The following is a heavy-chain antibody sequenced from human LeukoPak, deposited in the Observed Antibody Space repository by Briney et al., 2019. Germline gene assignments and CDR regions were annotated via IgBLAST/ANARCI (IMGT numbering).Heavy chain of an antibody. CDR2: INPNSGGT. CDR1: GYTFTGYY. V-gene: IGHV1-2*06. J-gene: IGHJ3*02. Sequence: ASVKVSCKTSGYTFTGYYMHWVRHAPGQGLEWMGRINPNSGGTNYAQKFQGRVTMTRDTSISTAYMELSRLRSDDTAVYYCARDRWGNWNYFSDAFDIWGQGTMVTVSS. D-gene: IGHD1-7*01. CDR3: ARDRWGNWNYFSDAFDI.